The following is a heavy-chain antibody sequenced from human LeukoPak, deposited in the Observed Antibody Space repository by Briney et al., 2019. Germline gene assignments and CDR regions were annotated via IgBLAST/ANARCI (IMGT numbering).Heavy chain of an antibody. J-gene: IGHJ4*02. V-gene: IGHV1-2*04. CDR3: ATERSGYYDY. CDR2: INPNSGGT. Sequence: ASVKVSCTASGYTFTGYYMHWVRQAPGQGLEWMGWINPNSGGTNYAQKFQGWVTMTRDTSISTAYMELSRLRSDDTAVYYCATERSGYYDYWGQGTLLTVSS. D-gene: IGHD3-9*01. CDR1: GYTFTGYY.